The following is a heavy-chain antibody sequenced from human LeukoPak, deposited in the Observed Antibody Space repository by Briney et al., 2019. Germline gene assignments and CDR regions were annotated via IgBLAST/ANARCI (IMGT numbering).Heavy chain of an antibody. J-gene: IGHJ3*02. Sequence: SETPSLTCTVSGGSISSYYWSWIRQPAGKGLEWIGRIYTSGSTNYNPSLKSRVTMSVDTSKNQFSLKLSSVTAADTAVYYCARVRSYTGSFDAFDIWGQGTMVTVSS. V-gene: IGHV4-4*07. CDR2: IYTSGST. D-gene: IGHD1-26*01. CDR1: GGSISSYY. CDR3: ARVRSYTGSFDAFDI.